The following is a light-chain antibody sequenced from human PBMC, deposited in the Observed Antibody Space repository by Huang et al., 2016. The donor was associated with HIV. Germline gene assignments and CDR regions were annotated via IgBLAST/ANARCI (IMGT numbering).Light chain of an antibody. V-gene: IGKV3-11*01. CDR2: DAS. CDR1: QSVSSY. CDR3: QQRSTPFT. J-gene: IGKJ3*01. Sequence: EIVLTQSPATLSLSPGERATLSCRASQSVSSYLAWYQQKPGQAPRLRIYDASNRATGSPARFSGSGSGTDFTLTIASLEPEDFAVYYCQQRSTPFTFGPGTKVDIK.